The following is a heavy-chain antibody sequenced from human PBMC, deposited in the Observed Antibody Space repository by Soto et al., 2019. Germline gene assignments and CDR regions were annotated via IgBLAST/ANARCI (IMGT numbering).Heavy chain of an antibody. J-gene: IGHJ6*03. CDR1: GFTFDQYT. Sequence: EVQLVASGGGLVQPGRSLRLSCAASGFTFDQYTMHWVRQAPGKGLEWVSSITWHSGTIGYADSVKGRFTISRDNAKNSVYLQMNSLRGEDTALYYCAKEMITFGDFNYYYMDVWGKGTTVTVSS. CDR2: ITWHSGTI. V-gene: IGHV3-9*01. CDR3: AKEMITFGDFNYYYMDV. D-gene: IGHD3-16*01.